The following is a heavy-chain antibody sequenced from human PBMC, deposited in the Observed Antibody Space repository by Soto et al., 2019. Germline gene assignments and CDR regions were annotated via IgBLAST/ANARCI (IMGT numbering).Heavy chain of an antibody. J-gene: IGHJ3*02. CDR1: GYSFTGYY. V-gene: IGHV1-2*04. CDR2: INPNSGGT. CDR3: ARDRVGGAGAHFDI. D-gene: IGHD2-15*01. Sequence: ASVKVSCEASGYSFTGYYRHWVRQAPEQGLEWMGWINPNSGGTNYAQKFQGWVTMTRDTSISTAYMELSRLRSDDTAVYYCARDRVGGAGAHFDIWGQGTMVTVSS.